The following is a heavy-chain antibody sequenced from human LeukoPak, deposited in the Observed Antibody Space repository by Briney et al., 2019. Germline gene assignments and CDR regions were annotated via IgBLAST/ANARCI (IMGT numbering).Heavy chain of an antibody. V-gene: IGHV4-34*01. CDR2: INHSGST. D-gene: IGHD3-3*01. CDR1: GGSFSGYY. Sequence: SETLSLTCAVYGGSFSGYYWSWIRQPPGKGLEWIGEINHSGSTNYNPSLKSRVTISVDTSKNQFSLKLSSVTAAVTAVYYCARTLYDFWSGYYSGFDYWGQGTLVTVSS. J-gene: IGHJ4*02. CDR3: ARTLYDFWSGYYSGFDY.